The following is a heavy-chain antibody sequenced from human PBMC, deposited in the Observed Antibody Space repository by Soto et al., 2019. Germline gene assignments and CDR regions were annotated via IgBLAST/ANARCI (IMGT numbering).Heavy chain of an antibody. CDR2: ISYDGSIK. CDR3: ARAYSSGWSQSAGS. D-gene: IGHD6-19*01. V-gene: IGHV3-30*03. Sequence: PGGSLRLSCAASGFTFTNYGMHWVRQAPGKGLEWVAVISYDGSIKYYADSVKGRFTISRDNSKDTLYLKMNSLRIEDTAIYYCARAYSSGWSQSAGSWGQGTLVTVSS. J-gene: IGHJ4*02. CDR1: GFTFTNYG.